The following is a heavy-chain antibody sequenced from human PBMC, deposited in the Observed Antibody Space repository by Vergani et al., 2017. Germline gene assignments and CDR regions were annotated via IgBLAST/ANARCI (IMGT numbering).Heavy chain of an antibody. D-gene: IGHD3-22*01. CDR2: INWNSDSI. V-gene: IGHV3-9*01. CDR3: ARDLFYYDSSGYYSGFFDY. J-gene: IGHJ4*02. CDR1: GFTFDDYA. Sequence: EVQLVESGGGLVQPGRSLRLSCAASGFTFDDYAMHWVRQAPGKGLEWVSGINWNSDSIAYADSVKGRFTISRDNAKNSLYLQMNSLRAEDTALYYCARDLFYYDSSGYYSGFFDYWGQGTLVTVSS.